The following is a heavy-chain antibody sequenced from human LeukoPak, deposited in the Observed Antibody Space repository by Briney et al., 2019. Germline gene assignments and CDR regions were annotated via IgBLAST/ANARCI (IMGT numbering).Heavy chain of an antibody. D-gene: IGHD3-9*01. Sequence: GGSLRLSCAASGFSFSNYGMHWVRQAPGKGLEWVAFIRYDGSNKYYADSVKGRFTISRDNSKNTLYLQMNSLRVADSAVYYCAKDLSGYDAFDIWGQGTMVTVSS. CDR3: AKDLSGYDAFDI. CDR2: IRYDGSNK. V-gene: IGHV3-30*02. J-gene: IGHJ3*02. CDR1: GFSFSNYG.